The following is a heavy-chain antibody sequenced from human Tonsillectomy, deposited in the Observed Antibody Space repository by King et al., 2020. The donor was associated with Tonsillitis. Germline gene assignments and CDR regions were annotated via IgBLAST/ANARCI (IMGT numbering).Heavy chain of an antibody. CDR1: GFTFSSYG. Sequence: VQLVESGGGVVQPGGSLRLSCAASGFTFSSYGMHWVRQAPGKGLEWVAFIGYDGSNKYYADSVKGRFTISRDNSKNTLYLQMNSLRAEDTAVYYCGGGAGEFDYWGQGTLVTVSS. CDR3: GGGAGEFDY. CDR2: IGYDGSNK. V-gene: IGHV3-30*02. J-gene: IGHJ4*02. D-gene: IGHD3-16*01.